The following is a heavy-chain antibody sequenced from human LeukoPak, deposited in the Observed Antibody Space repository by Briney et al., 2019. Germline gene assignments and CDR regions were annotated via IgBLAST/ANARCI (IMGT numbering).Heavy chain of an antibody. V-gene: IGHV3-23*01. CDR2: ISNNQGKT. CDR3: AKDHPSFGWPAFDS. J-gene: IGHJ4*02. D-gene: IGHD3-9*01. Sequence: GGSLILSCAASGFSVSSRAMSWVRQAPGKGLEWLSSISNNQGKTYYADSVKGRFTISRDNFENTVSLQMNSLRAEDTALYFCAKDHPSFGWPAFDSWGQGTLVTVSS. CDR1: GFSVSSRA.